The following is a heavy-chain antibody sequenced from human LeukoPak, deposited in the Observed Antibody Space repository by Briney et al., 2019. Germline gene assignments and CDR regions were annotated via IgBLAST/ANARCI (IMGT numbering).Heavy chain of an antibody. D-gene: IGHD2-21*01. Sequence: RTGGSLRLSCAASGFTFDDYAMHWVRQAPGKGLEWVSGIIWNSGRITYADSVKGRFTISRDNAKNSLYLQMNSLRAEDMALYYCARADCGGNCYIDYWGQGTLVTVSS. CDR1: GFTFDDYA. J-gene: IGHJ4*02. CDR3: ARADCGGNCYIDY. CDR2: IIWNSGRI. V-gene: IGHV3-9*03.